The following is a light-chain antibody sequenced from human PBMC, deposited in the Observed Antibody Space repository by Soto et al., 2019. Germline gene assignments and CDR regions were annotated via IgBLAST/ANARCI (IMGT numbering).Light chain of an antibody. Sequence: QTVVTQEPSLTVSPGGTVTLTCASSTGAVTSGYYPNWFQQKPGQAPRALIYSTSNTHSWTPARFSGSLLGGKAALTLSGVQPEDEAEHYCLLYDGGAVVFGGGTKLTVL. V-gene: IGLV7-43*01. CDR2: STS. J-gene: IGLJ2*01. CDR1: TGAVTSGYY. CDR3: LLYDGGAVV.